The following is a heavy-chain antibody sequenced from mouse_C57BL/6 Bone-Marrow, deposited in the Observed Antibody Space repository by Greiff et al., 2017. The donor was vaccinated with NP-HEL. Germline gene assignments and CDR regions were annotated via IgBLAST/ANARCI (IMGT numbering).Heavy chain of an antibody. D-gene: IGHD2-5*01. V-gene: IGHV5-4*01. CDR2: ISDGGSYT. J-gene: IGHJ1*03. CDR1: GFTFSSYA. Sequence: EVKLVESGGGLVKPGGSLKLSCAASGFTFSSYAMSWVRQTPEKRLEWVATISDGGSYTYYPDNVKGRFTISRDNAKNNLYLQMSHLKSEDTAMYYCARESNYERYFDVWGTGTTVTVSS. CDR3: ARESNYERYFDV.